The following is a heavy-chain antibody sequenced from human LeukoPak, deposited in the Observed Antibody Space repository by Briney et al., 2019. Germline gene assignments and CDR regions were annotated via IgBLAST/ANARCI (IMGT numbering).Heavy chain of an antibody. Sequence: PGGSLRLSCAASGFTFSSYAMSWVRQAPGKGLEWVSAISGSGSSTYYADSVKGRFTISRDNSKNTLYLQMNSLRAEDTAVYYCAKENDFWSGHANWFDPWGQGTLVTVSS. V-gene: IGHV3-23*01. D-gene: IGHD3-3*01. CDR2: ISGSGSST. J-gene: IGHJ5*02. CDR3: AKENDFWSGHANWFDP. CDR1: GFTFSSYA.